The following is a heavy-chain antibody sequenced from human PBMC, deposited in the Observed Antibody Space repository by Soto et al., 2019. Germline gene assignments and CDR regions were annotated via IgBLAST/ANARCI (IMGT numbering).Heavy chain of an antibody. J-gene: IGHJ4*02. D-gene: IGHD6-13*01. Sequence: QVQLVESGGGVVQPGRSLRISCAASGFTFSRHAMHWVRQAPGKGLEWVAVISDDGSNRYYADSVKGRFTISRDNSKNTLHLQMNSLRAEDTAVYYCAKVRGHTAATAFLDYWGQGTLVIVSS. V-gene: IGHV3-30-3*01. CDR1: GFTFSRHA. CDR3: AKVRGHTAATAFLDY. CDR2: ISDDGSNR.